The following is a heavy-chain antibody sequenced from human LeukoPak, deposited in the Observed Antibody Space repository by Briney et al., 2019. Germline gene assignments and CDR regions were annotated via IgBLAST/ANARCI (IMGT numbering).Heavy chain of an antibody. CDR1: GFTFSKYL. CDR3: ATKQWLAPPPDS. Sequence: PGGSLRLSRAASGFTFSKYLMLWVRQAPGKGLEGVSRINTDGTVTTYADSVKGRFTVSRDNADNTMFLQMNSVRDEDTAVYYCATKQWLAPPPDSWGQGTPVTVSS. V-gene: IGHV3-74*01. CDR2: INTDGTVT. J-gene: IGHJ4*02. D-gene: IGHD6-19*01.